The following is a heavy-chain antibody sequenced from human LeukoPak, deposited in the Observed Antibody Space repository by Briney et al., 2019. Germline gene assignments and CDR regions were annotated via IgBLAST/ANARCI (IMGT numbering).Heavy chain of an antibody. CDR3: ARDGVWATFDY. Sequence: GGSLRLSCAASGFTVSDDYMSWVRQAPGKGLEWVSVIYSGGTTDSADSVKGRFTISRDNSKNTLYLQMNSLRAEDTAVYYCARDGVWATFDYWGQRTLVTVSS. J-gene: IGHJ4*02. CDR2: IYSGGTT. V-gene: IGHV3-66*01. CDR1: GFTVSDDY. D-gene: IGHD2-8*01.